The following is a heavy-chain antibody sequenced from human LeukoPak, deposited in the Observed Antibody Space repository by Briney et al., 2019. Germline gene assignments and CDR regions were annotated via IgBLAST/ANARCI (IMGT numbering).Heavy chain of an antibody. CDR2: INHSGST. D-gene: IGHD2-2*01. V-gene: IGHV4-34*01. CDR3: AIAPRVEYQLLFVVYFDY. CDR1: GGSFSGYY. J-gene: IGHJ4*02. Sequence: SETLSLTCAVYGGSFSGYYCSWIRQPPGKGLEWIGEINHSGSTNYNPSLKSRVTISVDTSKNQFSLKLSSVTAADTAVYYCAIAPRVEYQLLFVVYFDYWGQGTLVTVSS.